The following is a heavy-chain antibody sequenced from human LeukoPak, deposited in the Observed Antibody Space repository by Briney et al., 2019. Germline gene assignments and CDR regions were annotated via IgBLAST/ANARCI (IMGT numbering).Heavy chain of an antibody. CDR3: ARRKGYSRNWFDP. Sequence: SETLSLTCAVYGGSFSDYYWSWIRQPPGKGLEWIGEINHSGSTNYNPSLKSRVTISVDTSKNQFSLKLSSVTAADTAVYYCARRKGYSRNWFDPWGQGTLVTVSS. D-gene: IGHD5-18*01. CDR2: INHSGST. CDR1: GGSFSDYY. V-gene: IGHV4-34*01. J-gene: IGHJ5*02.